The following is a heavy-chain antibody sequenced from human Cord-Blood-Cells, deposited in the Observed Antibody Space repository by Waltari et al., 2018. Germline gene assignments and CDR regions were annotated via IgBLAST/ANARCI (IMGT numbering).Heavy chain of an antibody. J-gene: IGHJ5*02. CDR1: GYTFTSYA. Sequence: QVQLVQSGAEVKKPGASVKVSCKACGYTFTSYAMHWVRQAPGPRLEWMGWINAGNGNTKYSQKFQGRVTITRDTSASTAYMELSSLRSEDTAVYYCARDWGGYCSSTSCYNWFDPWGQGTLVTVSS. D-gene: IGHD2-2*03. V-gene: IGHV1-3*01. CDR2: INAGNGNT. CDR3: ARDWGGYCSSTSCYNWFDP.